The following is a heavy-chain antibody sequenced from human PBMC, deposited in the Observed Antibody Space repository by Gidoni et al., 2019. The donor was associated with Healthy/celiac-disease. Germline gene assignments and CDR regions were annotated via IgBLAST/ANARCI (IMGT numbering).Heavy chain of an antibody. CDR2: IRGSSSYI. CDR1: GFTFSSYS. V-gene: IGHV3-21*01. Sequence: EVQLVESGGGLVKPGGSLRLSCAASGFTFSSYSMNWVRQAPGKGLEWVSSIRGSSSYIYYADAVKGRFTISRDNAKNSLYLQMNSLRAEDTAVYYCARALKLWFGELLDWGQGTLVTVSS. CDR3: ARALKLWFGELLD. J-gene: IGHJ4*02. D-gene: IGHD3-10*01.